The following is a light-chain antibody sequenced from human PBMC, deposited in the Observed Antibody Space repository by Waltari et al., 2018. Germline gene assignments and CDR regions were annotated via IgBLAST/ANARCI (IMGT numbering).Light chain of an antibody. J-gene: IGKJ2*02. CDR3: EQYSNWPGT. V-gene: IGKV3-15*01. CDR1: QSIAGN. CDR2: GAS. Sequence: EIVMTQSPATLSVSPGERATLSCRASQSIAGNLDWYQQKPGQPPRLLIYGASPRATGFPARFSGSGSGTEFTLTISSLQSEDFAVYYCEQYSNWPGTFGQGTKLEIK.